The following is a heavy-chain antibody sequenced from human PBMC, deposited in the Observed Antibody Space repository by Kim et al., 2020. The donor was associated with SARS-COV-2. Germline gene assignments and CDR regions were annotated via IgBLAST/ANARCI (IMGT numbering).Heavy chain of an antibody. CDR3: ARVPYYGSGSYYFDY. Sequence: PSLKSRVTISVDKSKNQFSLKLSSVTAADTAVYYCARVPYYGSGSYYFDYWGQGTLVTVSS. V-gene: IGHV4-4*02. J-gene: IGHJ4*02. D-gene: IGHD3-10*01.